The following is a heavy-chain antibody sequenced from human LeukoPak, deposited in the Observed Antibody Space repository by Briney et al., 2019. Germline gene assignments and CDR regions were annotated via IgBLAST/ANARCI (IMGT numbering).Heavy chain of an antibody. CDR3: AKVTMRYFDWFHDAFDI. Sequence: PGGSLRLSCAASGFTFSSYGMHWVRQAPGKGLEWVAVISYDGSNKYYADSVKGRFTISRDNSKNTLYLQMNSLRAEDTAVYYCAKVTMRYFDWFHDAFDIWGQGTMVTVSS. D-gene: IGHD3-9*01. V-gene: IGHV3-30*18. J-gene: IGHJ3*02. CDR2: ISYDGSNK. CDR1: GFTFSSYG.